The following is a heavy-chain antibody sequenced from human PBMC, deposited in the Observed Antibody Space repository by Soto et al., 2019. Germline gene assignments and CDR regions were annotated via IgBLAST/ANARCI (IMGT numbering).Heavy chain of an antibody. D-gene: IGHD3-3*01. CDR2: ISGSGGST. Sequence: PGXSLILSCAASGFTFSSYAMSCVRQAPLKGLEWVSAISGSGGSTYYADSVKGRFTISRDNSKNTLYLQMNSLRAEDTAVYYCAKDLWSGYDMDVWGKGTTVTVSS. J-gene: IGHJ6*03. CDR3: AKDLWSGYDMDV. V-gene: IGHV3-23*01. CDR1: GFTFSSYA.